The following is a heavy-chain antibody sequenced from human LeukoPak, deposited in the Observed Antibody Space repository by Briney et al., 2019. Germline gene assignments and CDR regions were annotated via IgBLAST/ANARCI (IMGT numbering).Heavy chain of an antibody. Sequence: GRSLRVSCAASGFIFSNYGMHRVRQAPGKGLERVAVIWYDGSNKYYADSVKGRFTISRDNSKNTVYLQMNSLRAEDTAVYYCAKGLRNTDTFDIWGQGTMVTVSS. J-gene: IGHJ3*02. V-gene: IGHV3-33*06. CDR2: IWYDGSNK. CDR3: AKGLRNTDTFDI. CDR1: GFIFSNYG.